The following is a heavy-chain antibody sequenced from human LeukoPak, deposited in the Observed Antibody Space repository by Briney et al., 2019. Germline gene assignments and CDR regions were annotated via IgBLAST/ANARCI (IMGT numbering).Heavy chain of an antibody. CDR2: ISGSGGST. D-gene: IGHD3-10*01. V-gene: IGHV3-23*01. CDR3: AKWYGSGSYRGGY. J-gene: IGHJ4*02. CDR1: GFTFSSYA. Sequence: GGSLRLSCAASGFTFSSYAMNWVRQAPGKGLQCVSGISGSGGSTYYADSVKGRFTISRDNSKNTLFLQMNSLRAEDTAVYYCAKWYGSGSYRGGYWGQGTLVTVSS.